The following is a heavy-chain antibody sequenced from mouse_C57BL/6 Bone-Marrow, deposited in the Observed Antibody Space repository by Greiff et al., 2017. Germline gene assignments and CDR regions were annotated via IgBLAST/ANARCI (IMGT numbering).Heavy chain of an antibody. D-gene: IGHD2-14*01. CDR2: INPNNGGT. J-gene: IGHJ2*01. V-gene: IGHV1-26*01. CDR1: GYTFTDYY. CDR3: AIEEVDY. Sequence: EVQLQQSGPELVKPGASVKISCKASGYTFTDYYMNWVKQSHGKSLEWIGDINPNNGGTSYNQKFKGKATLPVDKSSGTAYMELRSLTSEDSSVDYCAIEEVDYCGQGTTLTVSS.